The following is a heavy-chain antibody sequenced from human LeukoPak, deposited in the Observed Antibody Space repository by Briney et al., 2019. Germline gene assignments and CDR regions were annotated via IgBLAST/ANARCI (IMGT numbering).Heavy chain of an antibody. Sequence: SVKVSCKASGGTFSSYAISWVRQAPGQGLEWMGRIIPILGIANYAQKFQGRVTITADKSTSTAYMELSSLRSEDTAVYYCVTLGSSYGGWSVFDYWGQGTLVTVSS. V-gene: IGHV1-69*04. CDR2: IIPILGIA. CDR3: VTLGSSYGGWSVFDY. D-gene: IGHD6-19*01. J-gene: IGHJ4*02. CDR1: GGTFSSYA.